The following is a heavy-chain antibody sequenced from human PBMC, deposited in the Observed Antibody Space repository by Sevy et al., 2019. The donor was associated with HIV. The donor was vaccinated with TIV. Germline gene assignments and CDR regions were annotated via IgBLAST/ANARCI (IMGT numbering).Heavy chain of an antibody. J-gene: IGHJ6*02. CDR3: ARLFADYGDYLGIYYYYYGMDV. CDR2: IIPIFGTA. Sequence: ASVKVSCKASGGTFSSYAISWVRQAPGQGLEWMGGIIPIFGTANYAQKFQGRVTITADESTSTAYMELSSLRSEDTTVYYCARLFADYGDYLGIYYYYYGMDVWGQGTTVTVSS. D-gene: IGHD4-17*01. CDR1: GGTFSSYA. V-gene: IGHV1-69*13.